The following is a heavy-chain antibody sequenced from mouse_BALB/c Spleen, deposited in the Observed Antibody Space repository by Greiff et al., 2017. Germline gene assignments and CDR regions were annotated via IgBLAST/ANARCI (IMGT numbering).Heavy chain of an antibody. D-gene: IGHD2-10*01. CDR2: IRSKSNNYAT. Sequence: DVKLVESGGGLVQPKGSLKLSCAASGFTFNTYAMNWVRQAPGKGLEWVARIRSKSNNYATYYADSVKDRFTISRDDSQSMLYLQMNNLKTEDTAMYYCLRGAYYGNYDYFDYWGQGTTLTVSS. CDR3: LRGAYYGNYDYFDY. CDR1: GFTFNTYA. V-gene: IGHV10-1*02. J-gene: IGHJ2*01.